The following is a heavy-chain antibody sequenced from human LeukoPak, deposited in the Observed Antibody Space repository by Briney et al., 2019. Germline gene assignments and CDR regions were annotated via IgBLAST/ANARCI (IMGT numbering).Heavy chain of an antibody. Sequence: GGSLRLSCAASGFTVSSNYMSWVRQAPGKGLDWVSVIYSGGSTYYADSVRGRFTISRDISKNTLYLQMNSLRAEDTAVYYCARAQAVAGGVGGFDYWGQGTLVTVSS. V-gene: IGHV3-53*01. CDR3: ARAQAVAGGVGGFDY. J-gene: IGHJ4*02. CDR1: GFTVSSNY. CDR2: IYSGGST. D-gene: IGHD6-19*01.